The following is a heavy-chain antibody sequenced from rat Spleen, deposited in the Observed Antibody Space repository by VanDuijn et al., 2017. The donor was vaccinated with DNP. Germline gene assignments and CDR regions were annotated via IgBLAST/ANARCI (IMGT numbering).Heavy chain of an antibody. Sequence: EVQLVESGGGLVQPGRSLKLSCVASGFIFSNYWMTWIRQAPGKGLEWVASITNTGDSTYYSDSVKGRFSISRDNAKSTLYLQMDSLRSEDTATYYCAGRPPPTRGPFDYWGQGTLVTVSS. CDR3: AGRPPPTRGPFDY. V-gene: IGHV5-31*01. D-gene: IGHD1-4*01. CDR1: GFIFSNYW. CDR2: ITNTGDST. J-gene: IGHJ3*01.